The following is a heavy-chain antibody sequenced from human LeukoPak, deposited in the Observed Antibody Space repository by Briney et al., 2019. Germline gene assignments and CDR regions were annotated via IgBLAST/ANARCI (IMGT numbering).Heavy chain of an antibody. J-gene: IGHJ4*02. CDR1: GVSISNPNW. Sequence: PSGTLSLTCGVSGVSISNPNWWSWVRQPPGQGLEWIGEISLTGLTHYNPSLESRVTVSLDKSKNQLSLKLTSVTAADTAVYYCSRENGAFSPFGYWGQGTLVSVLS. D-gene: IGHD2-8*01. CDR2: ISLTGLT. CDR3: SRENGAFSPFGY. V-gene: IGHV4-4*02.